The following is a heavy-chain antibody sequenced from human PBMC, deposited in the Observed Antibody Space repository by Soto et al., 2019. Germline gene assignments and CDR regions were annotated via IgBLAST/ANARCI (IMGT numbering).Heavy chain of an antibody. Sequence: GGSLRLSCAASGFTFSSYAMHWVRQAPGKGLEWVAVISYDGSNKYYADSVKGRFTISRDNSKNTLYLQMNSLRAEDTAVYYCARDRRLTDYYDSSGSESFDIWGQGTMVTVSS. V-gene: IGHV3-30-3*01. CDR3: ARDRRLTDYYDSSGSESFDI. D-gene: IGHD3-22*01. CDR2: ISYDGSNK. CDR1: GFTFSSYA. J-gene: IGHJ3*02.